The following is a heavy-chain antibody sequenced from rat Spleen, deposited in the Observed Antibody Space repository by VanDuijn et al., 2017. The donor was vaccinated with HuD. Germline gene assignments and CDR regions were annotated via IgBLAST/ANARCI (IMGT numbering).Heavy chain of an antibody. CDR1: GFTFSDYH. D-gene: IGHD1-11*01. Sequence: EVQLVESDGGLVQPGRSLKLSCAASGFTFSDYHMAWVRQAPTKGLEWVASINYDGSSTYYRDSVKGRFTLSRDNAKSSLYLQMHSLRSEDTATYYCATTPEGYFEYWGQGVMVTVSS. J-gene: IGHJ2*01. CDR3: ATTPEGYFEY. CDR2: INYDGSST. V-gene: IGHV5-20*01.